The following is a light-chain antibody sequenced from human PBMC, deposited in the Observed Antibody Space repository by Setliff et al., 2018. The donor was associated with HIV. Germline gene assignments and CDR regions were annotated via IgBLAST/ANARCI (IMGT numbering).Light chain of an antibody. Sequence: VLTQPPSVSGAPGQRVTISCTGSSSNIGAGYDVHWYQQLPGTAPKILIYGNSNRPSGVPDRFSGSKSGTSASLAIAGLQAEDEADYYCQSYDSSLSGSYVFGTGTKVTVL. CDR3: QSYDSSLSGSYV. CDR1: SSNIGAGYD. V-gene: IGLV1-40*01. J-gene: IGLJ1*01. CDR2: GNS.